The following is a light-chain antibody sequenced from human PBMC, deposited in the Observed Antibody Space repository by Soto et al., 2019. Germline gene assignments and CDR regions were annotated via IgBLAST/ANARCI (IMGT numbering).Light chain of an antibody. V-gene: IGLV2-23*01. Sequence: QSALTQPASVSGSPGQSITISCTGTSSEVGSYNLVSWYQQHPGKAPKLMIYEGSKRPSGVSNRFSGSKSGNTASLTISGLKAEDEADYYCCSYAGSSTYVLGTGTKVTVL. J-gene: IGLJ1*01. CDR2: EGS. CDR3: CSYAGSSTYV. CDR1: SSEVGSYNL.